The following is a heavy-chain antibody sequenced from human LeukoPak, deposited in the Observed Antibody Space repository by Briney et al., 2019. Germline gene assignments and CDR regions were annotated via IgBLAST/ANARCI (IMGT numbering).Heavy chain of an antibody. Sequence: SETLSLTCTVSGGSISSGSYYWSWIRQPAGKGLEWIGRIYTTGSTNYNPSLKSRLTISVDTSKNQFSLKLRSVTAADTAVYYCARRTSIMITFGGVIDVFDYWGQGTLVTVSS. CDR2: IYTTGST. CDR3: ARRTSIMITFGGVIDVFDY. J-gene: IGHJ4*02. D-gene: IGHD3-16*02. CDR1: GGSISSGSYY. V-gene: IGHV4-61*02.